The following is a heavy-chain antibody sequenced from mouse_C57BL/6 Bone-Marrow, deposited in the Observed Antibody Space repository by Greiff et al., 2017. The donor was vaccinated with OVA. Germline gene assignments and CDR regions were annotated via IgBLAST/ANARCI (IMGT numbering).Heavy chain of an antibody. CDR2: IRLKSDNYAT. Sequence: EVMLVESGGGLVQPGGSMKLSCVASGFTFSNYWMNWVRQSPEKGLEWVAQIRLKSDNYATHYAESVKGRFTISRDDYKSSVYLQMNNLRAEDTGIYYCTEGWLLRDWYFDVWGTGTTVTVSS. D-gene: IGHD2-3*01. V-gene: IGHV6-3*01. CDR1: GFTFSNYW. J-gene: IGHJ1*03. CDR3: TEGWLLRDWYFDV.